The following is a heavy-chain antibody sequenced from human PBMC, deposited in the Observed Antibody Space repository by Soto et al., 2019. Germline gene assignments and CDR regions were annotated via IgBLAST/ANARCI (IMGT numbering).Heavy chain of an antibody. CDR3: ARDRQQLNWFEP. V-gene: IGHV1-3*05. CDR2: INAGNGNT. CDR1: GYTFTSYA. J-gene: IGHJ5*02. Sequence: QVQLVQSGAEEKKPGASVKVSCKASGYTFTSYAMHWVRQAPGQRLEWMGWINAGNGNTKYSQKFQGRVTITRDTSASTAYMELSSLRSEDTAVYYCARDRQQLNWFEPWGQGTLVTVSS. D-gene: IGHD6-13*01.